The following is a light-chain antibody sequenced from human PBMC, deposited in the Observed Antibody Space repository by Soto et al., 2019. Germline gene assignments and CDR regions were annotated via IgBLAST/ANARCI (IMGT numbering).Light chain of an antibody. Sequence: QSALTQPRSVSGSPGQSVTISCTGTSSDVGGYNYVSWYQHHPGKAPKVMIYDVSERPSGVPDRFSGSKSDNKASLTISGLQAEDEADYYCCSYAGSYSWVFGGGTKLTVL. J-gene: IGLJ3*02. CDR1: SSDVGGYNY. CDR2: DVS. CDR3: CSYAGSYSWV. V-gene: IGLV2-11*01.